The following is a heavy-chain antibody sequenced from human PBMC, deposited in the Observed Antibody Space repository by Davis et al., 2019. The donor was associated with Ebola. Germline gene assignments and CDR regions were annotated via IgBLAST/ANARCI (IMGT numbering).Heavy chain of an antibody. J-gene: IGHJ4*02. CDR1: GGSIRSNNFQ. Sequence: PSETLSLTCTVSGGSIRSNNFQWGWLRQPPGKGLEWIGEINHRGSTNYNPSLRSRVTISIDTSKNQFSLKLSSVTAADTGVYYCARGVDSSVSCYGYWGQGTLVTVSS. V-gene: IGHV4-39*07. CDR3: ARGVDSSVSCYGY. CDR2: INHRGST. D-gene: IGHD2-2*01.